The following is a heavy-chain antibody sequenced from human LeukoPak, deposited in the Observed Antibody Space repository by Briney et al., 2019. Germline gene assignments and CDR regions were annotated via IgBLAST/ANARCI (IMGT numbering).Heavy chain of an antibody. CDR2: IYYSGGT. CDR1: GGSISSGDYY. V-gene: IGHV4-30-4*08. CDR3: ARVWYYYDSSGDPDLGAFDI. Sequence: SETLSLTCTVSGGSISSGDYYWSWIRQPPGKGLEWIGYIYYSGGTYYNPSLKSRVTISVDTSKNQFSLKLSSVTAADTAAYYCARVWYYYDSSGDPDLGAFDIWGQGTMVTVSS. D-gene: IGHD3-22*01. J-gene: IGHJ3*02.